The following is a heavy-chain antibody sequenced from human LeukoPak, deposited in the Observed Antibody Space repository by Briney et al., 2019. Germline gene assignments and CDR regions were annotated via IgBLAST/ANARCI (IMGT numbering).Heavy chain of an antibody. CDR2: IYYSGST. Sequence: SETLSLTCTVSGGSISSYYWSWIRQPPGKGLAWIGYIYYSGSTNYNPSLKSRVTISVDTSKNQFSLKLSSVTAADTAVYDCARELWVFGVFICDYWGQGTLVTVSS. J-gene: IGHJ4*02. V-gene: IGHV4-59*01. CDR3: ARELWVFGVFICDY. CDR1: GGSISSYY. D-gene: IGHD3-3*01.